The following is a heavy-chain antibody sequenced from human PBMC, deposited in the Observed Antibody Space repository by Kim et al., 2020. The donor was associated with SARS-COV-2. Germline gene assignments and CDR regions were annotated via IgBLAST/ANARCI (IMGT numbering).Heavy chain of an antibody. CDR3: AKKKWLFQVDGEYYFDY. D-gene: IGHD6-19*01. J-gene: IGHJ4*02. V-gene: IGHV3-43*01. Sequence: VKGRFTISKANSKNSLNLQMNSLRTEDTALYYCAKKKWLFQVDGEYYFDYWGQGTLVTVSS.